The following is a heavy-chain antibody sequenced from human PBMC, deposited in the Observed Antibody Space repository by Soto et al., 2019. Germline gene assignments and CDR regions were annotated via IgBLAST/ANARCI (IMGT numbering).Heavy chain of an antibody. Sequence: ASVKVSCKASGYPFPVYYMHWVRQAPGQGLEWMGWINPNSGGTNYAQKLQGWVTMTRDTSISTAYMELSRLRSDDTAVYYCARAPDRGYYLVAPEYFQHWGQGTLVTVSS. CDR1: GYPFPVYY. CDR2: INPNSGGT. V-gene: IGHV1-2*04. CDR3: ARAPDRGYYLVAPEYFQH. J-gene: IGHJ1*01. D-gene: IGHD3-22*01.